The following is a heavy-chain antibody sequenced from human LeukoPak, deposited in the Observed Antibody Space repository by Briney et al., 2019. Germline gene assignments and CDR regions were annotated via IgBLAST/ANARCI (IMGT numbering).Heavy chain of an antibody. Sequence: PGGSLRLSCAASGFTFSSYQINWVRQAPGQGLEWLAYIDSSSDVIHYADSVKGRFTISRDNAESSLYLQMNNLRVEDTAVYYCARDATLVPGIVYFDYWGQGTQVTVSS. CDR2: IDSSSDVI. CDR1: GFTFSSYQ. CDR3: ARDATLVPGIVYFDY. D-gene: IGHD3-10*01. J-gene: IGHJ4*02. V-gene: IGHV3-48*03.